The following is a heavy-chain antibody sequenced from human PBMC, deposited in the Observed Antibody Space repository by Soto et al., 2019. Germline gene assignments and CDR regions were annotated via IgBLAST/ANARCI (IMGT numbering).Heavy chain of an antibody. CDR1: GYTFTGFH. D-gene: IGHD4-17*01. V-gene: IGHV1-2*02. Sequence: ASVKVSCKASGYTFTGFHVFWVRQAPGRGLEWMGWIDPYSGAASYAQKFQGRVTLTRDTSTSTAYMELRGPTSDDTAEYYCATRLPCDYWGQGTLVTVSS. J-gene: IGHJ4*02. CDR3: ATRLPCDY. CDR2: IDPYSGAA.